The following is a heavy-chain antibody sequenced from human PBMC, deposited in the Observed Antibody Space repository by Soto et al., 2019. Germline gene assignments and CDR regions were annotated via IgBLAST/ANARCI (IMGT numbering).Heavy chain of an antibody. V-gene: IGHV4-4*02. CDR3: ARGRPYYYDSSGYSGPYYFDY. CDR1: GGSISSSNW. D-gene: IGHD3-22*01. CDR2: IYHSGST. Sequence: QVQLQESGPGLVKPSGTLSLTCAVSGGSISSSNWWSWVRQPPGKGLEWIGEIYHSGSTNYNPSLKSRVTISVDKSKNQCSLKLSSVTAADTAVYYCARGRPYYYDSSGYSGPYYFDYWGQGTLVTVSS. J-gene: IGHJ4*02.